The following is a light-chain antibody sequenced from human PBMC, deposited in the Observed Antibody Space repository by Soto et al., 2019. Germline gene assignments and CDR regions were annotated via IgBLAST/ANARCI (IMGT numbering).Light chain of an antibody. Sequence: IVLTQSPATVSLSTGKRATLSCRASQNISNYLIWYQQKPGQAPRLLIYDVSNRATGIPARFSGSGSETDFTLTIARLEPEDFAVYYCQQYGSSPLTFGGGTKVDIK. CDR1: QNISNY. J-gene: IGKJ4*01. CDR2: DVS. V-gene: IGKV3-20*01. CDR3: QQYGSSPLT.